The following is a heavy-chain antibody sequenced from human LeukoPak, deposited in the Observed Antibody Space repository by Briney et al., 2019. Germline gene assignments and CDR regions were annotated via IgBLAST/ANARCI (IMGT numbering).Heavy chain of an antibody. CDR2: ITSDGSST. CDR3: ARGSPTYLDY. J-gene: IGHJ4*02. V-gene: IGHV3-74*01. Sequence: GGSLRLSCAASGFTFSSYSMNWVRQAPGKGLVWVSRITSDGSSTSHADSVRGRFTISRDNAKNTLYLQMNSLRAEDTAVYYCARGSPTYLDYWGQGTLVTVSS. CDR1: GFTFSSYS.